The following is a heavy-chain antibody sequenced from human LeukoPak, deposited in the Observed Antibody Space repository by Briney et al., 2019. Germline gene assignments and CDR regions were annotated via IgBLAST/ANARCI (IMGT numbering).Heavy chain of an antibody. CDR3: AKDRGDYTQGY. CDR2: INPNSGDT. V-gene: IGHV1-2*02. J-gene: IGHJ4*02. CDR1: GYXFTGYY. Sequence: ASVKVSCKPSGYXFTGYYMRWVRQASGQGLEWMGWINPNSGDTNYAQKFQGRVTMTWDTSISTAYMELSSLSSDDTAVYYCAKDRGDYTQGYWGQGTLVTVSS. D-gene: IGHD4-17*01.